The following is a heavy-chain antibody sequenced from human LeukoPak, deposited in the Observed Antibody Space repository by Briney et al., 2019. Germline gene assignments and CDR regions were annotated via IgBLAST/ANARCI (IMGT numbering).Heavy chain of an antibody. CDR3: ARERLWFGELSPLDY. CDR2: ISSNGGST. V-gene: IGHV3-64*01. J-gene: IGHJ4*02. CDR1: GFTFSSYA. Sequence: GGSLRLSCAASGFTFSSYAMHWVRQAPGKGLEYVSAISSNGGSTYYANSVKGRFTISRDNSKNTPYLQMGSLRAEDMAVYYCARERLWFGELSPLDYWGQGTLVTVSS. D-gene: IGHD3-10*01.